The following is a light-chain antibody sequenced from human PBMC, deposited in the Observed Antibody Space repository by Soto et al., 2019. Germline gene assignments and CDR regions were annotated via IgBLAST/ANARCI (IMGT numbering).Light chain of an antibody. CDR1: SSDVGGYNY. CDR3: SSYTSSSTWV. J-gene: IGLJ3*02. Sequence: QSALTQPASVSGSPGQSITISCTGTSSDVGGYNYVSWYQQHPGKAPKLMIYDVSNRSSGVSNRFSGSKSGNTASLTISGLQAEDEADYYCSSYTSSSTWVFGGGTKLNVL. CDR2: DVS. V-gene: IGLV2-14*01.